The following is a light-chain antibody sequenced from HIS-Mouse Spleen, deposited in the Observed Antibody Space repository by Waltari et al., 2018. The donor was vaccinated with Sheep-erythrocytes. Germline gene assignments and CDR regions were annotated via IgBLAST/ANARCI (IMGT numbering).Light chain of an antibody. Sequence: DIQMTQSPSSLSASVGDRVTITCQASQDISNYLNWYQQKPGTAPKLLIYGASSLETGVPSRFSGSGSGTDFTFTISSLQPEDIATYYCQQYDNLLYTFGQGTKLEIK. CDR2: GAS. J-gene: IGKJ2*01. CDR1: QDISNY. V-gene: IGKV1-33*01. CDR3: QQYDNLLYT.